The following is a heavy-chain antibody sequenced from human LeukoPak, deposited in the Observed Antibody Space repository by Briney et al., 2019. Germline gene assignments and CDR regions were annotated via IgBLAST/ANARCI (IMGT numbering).Heavy chain of an antibody. CDR2: MYLSGTD. J-gene: IGHJ4*02. Sequence: GTLSLTCAVSGGSISSVNLWSWVRQPPGKGLEWVGEMYLSGTDTYNPSLRGRVTISLDRSKNQLSLRLRSVTAADTAVYYCAGLVGRYSTGMYYYFDYWGPGTLVTVSP. CDR3: AGLVGRYSTGMYYYFDY. V-gene: IGHV4-4*02. CDR1: GGSISSVNL. D-gene: IGHD1-26*01.